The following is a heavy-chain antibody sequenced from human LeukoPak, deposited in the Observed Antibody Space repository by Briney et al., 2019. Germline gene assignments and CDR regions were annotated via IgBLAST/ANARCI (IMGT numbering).Heavy chain of an antibody. V-gene: IGHV3-9*01. CDR2: ISWNSGSI. CDR1: GFTFDDYA. CDR3: FALVEY. D-gene: IGHD2-21*01. J-gene: IGHJ4*02. Sequence: GGSLRLSCAASGFTFDDYAMHWVRQAPGKGLEWVSGISWNSGSIGYADSVKGRFTISRDNAKNSLYLQMNSLRAEDTAVYYCFALVEYWGQGTLVTVSS.